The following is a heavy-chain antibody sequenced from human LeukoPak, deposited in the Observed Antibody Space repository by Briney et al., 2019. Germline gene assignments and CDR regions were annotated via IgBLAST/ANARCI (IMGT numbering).Heavy chain of an antibody. V-gene: IGHV3-23*01. J-gene: IGHJ4*02. CDR1: GFTFSNCA. D-gene: IGHD1-26*01. CDR2: INLSGSST. CDR3: AKGGKWDVTPFDY. Sequence: GGSLRLSCAASGFTFSNCAMSWVRQAPGKGLEWVSGINLSGSSTYYADSVKGRFTISRDNSKNTLYLQVNSLRAEDTAVYYCAKGGKWDVTPFDYWGQGTLVTVSS.